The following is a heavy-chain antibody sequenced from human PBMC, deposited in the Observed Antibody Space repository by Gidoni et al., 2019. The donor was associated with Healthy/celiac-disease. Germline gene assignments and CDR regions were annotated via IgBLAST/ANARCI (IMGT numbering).Heavy chain of an antibody. CDR2: IKSTTDGGTT. V-gene: IGHV3-15*01. J-gene: IGHJ3*02. CDR1: GFTFSNAW. Sequence: EVQLVESGGGLVKPGGYRGLSCAASGFTFSNAWMSWVRQAPGKGLEWVGRIKSTTDGGTTDYAAPVKGRFTISRDDSKNTLYLQMNSLKTEDTAVYYCTTDRGDGYIMAGGLNAFDIWGQGTMVTVSS. CDR3: TTDRGDGYIMAGGLNAFDI. D-gene: IGHD5-12*01.